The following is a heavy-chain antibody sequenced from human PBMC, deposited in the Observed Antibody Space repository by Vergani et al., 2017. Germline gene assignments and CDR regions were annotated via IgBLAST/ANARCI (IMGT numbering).Heavy chain of an antibody. CDR3: ARDRYYLGSGSKPYFYYYGLDG. CDR1: GFTFSSFS. Sequence: EVQLVESGGGLVKRGGSLSLSCAASGFTFSSFSITWVRQAPGKGLDWVSSIISSSSYIHYSDSLKGRFTISRDNAKSALYLQMKSLRAEDTGVYYCARDRYYLGSGSKPYFYYYGLDGWGEGTAVSVSS. V-gene: IGHV3-21*01. J-gene: IGHJ6*04. CDR2: IISSSSYI. D-gene: IGHD3-10*01.